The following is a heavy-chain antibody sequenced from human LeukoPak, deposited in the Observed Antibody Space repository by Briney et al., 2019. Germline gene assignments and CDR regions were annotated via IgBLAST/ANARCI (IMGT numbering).Heavy chain of an antibody. CDR2: INPNCGYT. CDR3: ARVREDIFVAATDGVAFDL. D-gene: IGHD6-19*01. J-gene: IGHJ3*01. V-gene: IGHV1-2*02. Sequence: RASVKVSCKASGYTFTDYYVHWVRQAPGQGLEWMGWINPNCGYTHSPQKYQGRVTMTRDTFISTAYMELTRLRSDDTAIYYCARVREDIFVAATDGVAFDLWGQGTMLTVSS. CDR1: GYTFTDYY.